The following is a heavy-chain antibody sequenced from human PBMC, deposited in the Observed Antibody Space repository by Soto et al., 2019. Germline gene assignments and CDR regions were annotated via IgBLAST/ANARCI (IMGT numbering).Heavy chain of an antibody. CDR3: AGDWVRYYVTSGYFYY. CDR1: GFTFSTYA. V-gene: IGHV3-30*04. J-gene: IGHJ4*02. CDR2: ISYDGRNK. Sequence: GGSLRLSCAASGFTFSTYAMHWVRQAPGKGLEWVAIISYDGRNKYYADSVKGRFTISRDNSKNTLYLQMNSLRPEDTAVYYCAGDWVRYYVTSGYFYYWGQGTLVTVSS. D-gene: IGHD3-22*01.